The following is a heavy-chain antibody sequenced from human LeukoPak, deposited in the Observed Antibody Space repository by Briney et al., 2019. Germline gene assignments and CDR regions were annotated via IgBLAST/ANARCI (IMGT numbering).Heavy chain of an antibody. CDR1: GGSISIYY. Sequence: SETLSLTCTVSGGSISIYYWSWIRQPAGKGLEWIGRIYTSGSTNYNPSLKSRVTMSVDTSKNQFSLKLSSVTAADTAVYYCVRGRSRGAGSGFNWFDPWGQGTLVTVSS. CDR3: VRGRSRGAGSGFNWFDP. V-gene: IGHV4-4*07. J-gene: IGHJ5*02. D-gene: IGHD3-22*01. CDR2: IYTSGST.